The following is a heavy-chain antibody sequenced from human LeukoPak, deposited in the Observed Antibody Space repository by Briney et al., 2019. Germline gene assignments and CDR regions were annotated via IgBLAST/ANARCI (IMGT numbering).Heavy chain of an antibody. V-gene: IGHV1-2*02. Sequence: ASVTVSCMASGYTFTDYYMHWVRQAPGHGREWMGWINPNSGGTNYAQKFQGRVTVTRDTSIRTAYMELSRLRSDDTAVYYCARVMDYGGNRENFDYWGQGTLVTVSS. J-gene: IGHJ4*02. CDR3: ARVMDYGGNRENFDY. CDR1: GYTFTDYY. CDR2: INPNSGGT. D-gene: IGHD4-23*01.